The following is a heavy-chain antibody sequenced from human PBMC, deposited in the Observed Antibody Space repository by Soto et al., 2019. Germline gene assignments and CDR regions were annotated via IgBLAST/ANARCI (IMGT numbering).Heavy chain of an antibody. V-gene: IGHV4-34*01. CDR1: DGSFSGYY. CDR3: ARASTASGPN. Sequence: QVQLQQWGAGLLKPSETLSLTCAAYDGSFSGYYWSWIRQPPGKGLEWIGEINHSGSTNYNPSLMSRVTLPLDTSKNQFSLKLSSVTAADTAVYYCARASTASGPNWGQGTLVTVSS. CDR2: INHSGST. D-gene: IGHD6-25*01. J-gene: IGHJ4*02.